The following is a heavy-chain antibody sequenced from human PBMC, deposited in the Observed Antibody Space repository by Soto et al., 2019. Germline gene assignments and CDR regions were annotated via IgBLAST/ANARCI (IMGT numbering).Heavy chain of an antibody. J-gene: IGHJ6*02. V-gene: IGHV3-30*14. CDR2: ISYDGENQ. CDR1: GFSFSHYA. CDR3: ARHSVRTTIFGVAEGYYYYGMDV. D-gene: IGHD3-3*01. Sequence: PGGSLRLSCAASGFSFSHYAMHWVRQPPGKGLEWVALISYDGENQYFTDSVRGRFTISRDNSKNALYLQMNNLRAEDTAVYYCARHSVRTTIFGVAEGYYYYGMDVWGQGTTVTVSS.